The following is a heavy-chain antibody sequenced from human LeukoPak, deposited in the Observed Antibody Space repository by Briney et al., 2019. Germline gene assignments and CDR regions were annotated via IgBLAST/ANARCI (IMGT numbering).Heavy chain of an antibody. D-gene: IGHD6-13*01. J-gene: IGHJ4*02. V-gene: IGHV3-74*01. CDR3: ARSTGGGSSSY. Sequence: GGSLRLSCAASGFTFSSYWMQWVRQVPGKGLLWVSRINSDGSSTSYADSVKGRFTISRDNAKNTVYLQMNSLRVEDTAVYYCARSTGGGSSSYWGQGTLVTVSS. CDR2: INSDGSST. CDR1: GFTFSSYW.